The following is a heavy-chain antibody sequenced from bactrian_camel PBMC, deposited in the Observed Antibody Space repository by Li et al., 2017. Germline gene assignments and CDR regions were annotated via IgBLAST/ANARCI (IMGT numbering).Heavy chain of an antibody. CDR1: GSTSMYWW. CDR2: INSGGGTT. CDR3: VRDWTDTGGWSVGY. Sequence: LVESGGGLVKPGGSLRLSCSAGGSTSMYWWMGWVRQTPGKGLEWVSAINSGGGTTYYADSVKGRFTISRDNAKNSVYLQMNSLKPEDTAVYYCVRDWTDTGGWSVGYWGQGTQVTVS. D-gene: IGHD7*01. V-gene: IGHV3S25*01. J-gene: IGHJ6*01.